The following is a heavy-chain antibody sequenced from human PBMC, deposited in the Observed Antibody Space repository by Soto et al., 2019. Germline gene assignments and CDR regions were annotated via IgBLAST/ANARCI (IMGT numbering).Heavy chain of an antibody. CDR3: VRRYYDFWSGYYAFDI. Sequence: SETLSLTCAVSGGSISSGDYYWSWIRQPPGKGLEWIGYIYYSGSTYYNPSLKSRVTISVDNSRNTLYLQTNSLRAEDTAVYYCVRRYYDFWSGYYAFDIWGQGTMVTVSS. D-gene: IGHD3-3*01. V-gene: IGHV4-30-4*01. CDR2: IYYSGST. J-gene: IGHJ3*02. CDR1: GGSISSGDYY.